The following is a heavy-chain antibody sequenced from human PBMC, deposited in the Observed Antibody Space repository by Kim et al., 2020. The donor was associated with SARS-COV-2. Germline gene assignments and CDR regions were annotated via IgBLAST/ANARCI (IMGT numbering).Heavy chain of an antibody. Sequence: GGSLRLSCAASGFTFSSYGMHWVRQAPGKGLEWVAVISYDGSNKYYADSVKGRFTISRDNSKNTLYLQMNSLRAEDTAVYYCAKDRVQLWFYGMDVWGQGTTVTVSS. CDR2: ISYDGSNK. J-gene: IGHJ6*02. V-gene: IGHV3-30*18. D-gene: IGHD5-18*01. CDR3: AKDRVQLWFYGMDV. CDR1: GFTFSSYG.